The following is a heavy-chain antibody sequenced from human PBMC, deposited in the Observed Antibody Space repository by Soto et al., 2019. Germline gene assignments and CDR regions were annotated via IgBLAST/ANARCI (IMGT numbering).Heavy chain of an antibody. D-gene: IGHD3-3*01. V-gene: IGHV2-5*02. Sequence: QITLNESGPTQVKPRQTLTLTCTFSGFSLTTSGVGVCWIRQSPGKAPEWLALIYWDDDKRYSPSLKSRLTITKDTSKNQVVLTMADLDPADTATYYCAHRVLRTVFGLVTTTAIYFDFWGQGTPVAVS. J-gene: IGHJ4*02. CDR3: AHRVLRTVFGLVTTTAIYFDF. CDR2: IYWDDDK. CDR1: GFSLTTSGVG.